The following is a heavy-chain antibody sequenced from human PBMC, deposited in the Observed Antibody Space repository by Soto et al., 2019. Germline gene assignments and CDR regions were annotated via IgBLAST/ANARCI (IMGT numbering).Heavy chain of an antibody. CDR2: ISRDGSDI. V-gene: IGHV3-7*01. D-gene: IGHD2-2*01. Sequence: PGGSLRLSCVASGFTFSSHWMSWVRQAPGTGLEWVADISRDGSDIYYVDSVKGRFTISRDNARNSLYLQMNSLRVEDTAVYYCVSDPWRFTSSLDFLGQGTLVTISS. J-gene: IGHJ4*02. CDR3: VSDPWRFTSSLDF. CDR1: GFTFSSHW.